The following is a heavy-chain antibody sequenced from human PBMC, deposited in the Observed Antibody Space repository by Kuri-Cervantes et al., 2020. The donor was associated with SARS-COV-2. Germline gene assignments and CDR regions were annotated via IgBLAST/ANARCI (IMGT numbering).Heavy chain of an antibody. CDR1: GYSISSGYY. CDR3: ASQYYDFWSGYCHWFDP. Sequence: ESLRLSCAVSGYSISSGYYWGWIRQPPGKGLEWIGSIYHSGSTYYNPSLKSRVTISVDTSKNQFSLKLSSVTAADTAVYYCASQYYDFWSGYCHWFDPWGQGTLVTVSS. D-gene: IGHD3-3*01. CDR2: IYHSGST. J-gene: IGHJ5*02. V-gene: IGHV4-38-2*01.